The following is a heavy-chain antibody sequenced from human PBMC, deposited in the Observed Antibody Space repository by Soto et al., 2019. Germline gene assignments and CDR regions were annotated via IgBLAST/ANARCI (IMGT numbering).Heavy chain of an antibody. D-gene: IGHD2-15*01. CDR3: ARVYCSGGSCYSFDY. CDR2: INPSGGST. J-gene: IGHJ4*02. Sequence: QGQLEQSGAEVKKPGASVKASCKASGYTFTSYYMHWVRQAPGQGLEWMGIINPSGGSTSYAQKYQGRVTMTGGTSTSKVYMELSSVRCEDTAVYYCARVYCSGGSCYSFDYRGQGTMVTVSS. V-gene: IGHV1-46*03. CDR1: GYTFTSYY.